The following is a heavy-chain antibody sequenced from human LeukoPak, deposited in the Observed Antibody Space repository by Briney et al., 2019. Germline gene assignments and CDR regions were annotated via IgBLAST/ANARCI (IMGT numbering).Heavy chain of an antibody. CDR3: AKLNLTYYYDSSGPPFFDY. Sequence: GGSLRLSCAASGFTVSNYFMNWVRQAPGKGLEWVSAISGSGGSTYYADSVKGRFTISRDNSKNTLYLQMNSLRAEDTAVYYCAKLNLTYYYDSSGPPFFDYWGQGTLVTVSS. V-gene: IGHV3-23*01. CDR2: ISGSGGST. CDR1: GFTVSNYF. J-gene: IGHJ4*02. D-gene: IGHD3-22*01.